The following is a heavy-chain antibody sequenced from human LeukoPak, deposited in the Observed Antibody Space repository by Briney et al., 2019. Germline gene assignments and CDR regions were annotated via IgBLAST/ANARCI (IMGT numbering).Heavy chain of an antibody. CDR2: IYYSGST. Sequence: SETLSLTCTVSGGSISSSSYYWGWIRQPPGQRLEWIGSIYYSGSTYYNPSLKSRVTISVDTSKNQFSLKLSSVTAADTAVYYCAKYCSGGSCFNYWGQGTLVTVSS. CDR3: AKYCSGGSCFNY. J-gene: IGHJ4*02. V-gene: IGHV4-39*01. CDR1: GGSISSSSYY. D-gene: IGHD2-15*01.